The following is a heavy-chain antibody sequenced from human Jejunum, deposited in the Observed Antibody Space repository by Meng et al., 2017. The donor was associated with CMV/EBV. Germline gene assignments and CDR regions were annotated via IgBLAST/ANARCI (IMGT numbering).Heavy chain of an antibody. D-gene: IGHD3-3*01. Sequence: FSTYEMTWVRQAPGKGLEWISYISSTGSSIYYANSVKGRFTISRDNAKNSLYLQMNSLRAEDTAVYYCARGDYDFWGGYWGQGTLVTVSS. V-gene: IGHV3-48*03. CDR2: ISSTGSSI. CDR3: ARGDYDFWGGY. CDR1: FS. J-gene: IGHJ4*02.